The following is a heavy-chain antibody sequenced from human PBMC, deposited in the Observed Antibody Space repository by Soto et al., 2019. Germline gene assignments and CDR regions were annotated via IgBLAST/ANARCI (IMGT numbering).Heavy chain of an antibody. D-gene: IGHD6-19*01. CDR2: ISWNSGSI. CDR1: GFTFDDYG. V-gene: IGHV3-9*01. CDR3: AKGRSGWPLDY. Sequence: EVQLVESGGGLVQPGRSLRLSCAASGFTFDDYGMHWVRQAPGKGLEWVSGISWNSGSIGYADSVKGRFTISRDNAKNSLYLQMNSLRAEDTALYYCAKGRSGWPLDYWGQGTLVTVSS. J-gene: IGHJ4*02.